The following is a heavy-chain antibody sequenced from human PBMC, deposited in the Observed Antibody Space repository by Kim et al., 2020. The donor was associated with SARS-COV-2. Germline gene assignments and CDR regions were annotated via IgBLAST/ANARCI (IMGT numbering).Heavy chain of an antibody. V-gene: IGHV3-21*01. CDR3: ARTHSSIVVVPAAIYWFDP. CDR2: ISSSSSYI. D-gene: IGHD2-2*02. CDR1: GFTFSSYS. J-gene: IGHJ5*02. Sequence: GGSLRLSCAASGFTFSSYSMNWVRQAPGKGLEWVSSISSSSSYIYYADSVKGRFTISRDNAKNSLYLQMNSLRAEDTAVYYCARTHSSIVVVPAAIYWFDPWGQGTLVTVSS.